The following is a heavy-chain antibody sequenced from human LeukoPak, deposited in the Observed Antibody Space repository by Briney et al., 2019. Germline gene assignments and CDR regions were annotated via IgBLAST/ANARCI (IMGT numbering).Heavy chain of an antibody. CDR1: GFTFSSYW. CDR2: IKQDGSEK. Sequence: GGSLRLSCAPSGFTFSSYWMSWVRQAPGEGLEWVANIKQDGSEKYYVDSVKGRFTISRDNAKNSLYLQMNSLRAEDTAVYYCARLDSASSRGDAFHIWGQGTMVTVSS. V-gene: IGHV3-7*01. J-gene: IGHJ3*02. D-gene: IGHD1-26*01. CDR3: ARLDSASSRGDAFHI.